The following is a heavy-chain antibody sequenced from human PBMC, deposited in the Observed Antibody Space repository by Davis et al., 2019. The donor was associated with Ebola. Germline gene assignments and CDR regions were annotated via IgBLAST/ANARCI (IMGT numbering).Heavy chain of an antibody. Sequence: HSQTLSLTCAVSGDSVSSGGWNWIRQSPSRGLEWLGRTYYNSKWYNDYAVSVKSRISINPDTSKNQFSLQLNSVTPEDTAVYFCARGFFRDGFDVWGQGTVITVSS. CDR2: TYYNSKWYN. CDR3: ARGFFRDGFDV. CDR1: GDSVSSGG. J-gene: IGHJ3*01. V-gene: IGHV6-1*01. D-gene: IGHD3-3*01.